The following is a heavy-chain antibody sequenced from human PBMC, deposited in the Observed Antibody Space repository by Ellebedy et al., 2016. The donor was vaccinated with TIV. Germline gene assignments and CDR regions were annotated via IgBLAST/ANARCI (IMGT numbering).Heavy chain of an antibody. CDR3: AKGPAGACGGGNCPPHLHYHYMAV. CDR2: ISYDGTNK. CDR1: AFTFSAYG. D-gene: IGHD4-23*01. V-gene: IGHV3-30*18. Sequence: GGSLRLXXAASAFTFSAYGMHWVRQAPGKGLEWVAVISYDGTNKYYAESVKGRVAISRDNSKNTLYLQMNSLRAEDTAIYYCAKGPAGACGGGNCPPHLHYHYMAVWGKGTTVTVSS. J-gene: IGHJ6*03.